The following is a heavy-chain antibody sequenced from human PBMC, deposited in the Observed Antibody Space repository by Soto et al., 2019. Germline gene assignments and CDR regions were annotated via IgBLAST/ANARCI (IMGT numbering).Heavy chain of an antibody. Sequence: GASVKVSCKASGGTFSSYAISWVRQAPGQGLEWMGGIIPIFGTANYAQKFQGRVTITADESTSTAYMELSSLRSEDTAVYYCARGGYDILTGYGFDHWGQGTLVTVSS. D-gene: IGHD3-9*01. V-gene: IGHV1-69*13. CDR2: IIPIFGTA. CDR3: ARGGYDILTGYGFDH. J-gene: IGHJ4*02. CDR1: GGTFSSYA.